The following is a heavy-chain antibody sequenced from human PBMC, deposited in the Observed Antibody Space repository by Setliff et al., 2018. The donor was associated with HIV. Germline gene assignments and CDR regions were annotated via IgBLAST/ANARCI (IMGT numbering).Heavy chain of an antibody. Sequence: PSETLSLTCTVSGGSISNSSYYWGWIRQPPGKGLEWIGSIYYSGSTYYNPSLKSRVTISVDTSKNQFSLKLSSVTAADSAVYYCARAVQLGYFDYWGQGTLVTVSS. V-gene: IGHV4-39*07. CDR1: GGSISNSSYY. D-gene: IGHD6-6*01. CDR2: IYYSGST. J-gene: IGHJ4*02. CDR3: ARAVQLGYFDY.